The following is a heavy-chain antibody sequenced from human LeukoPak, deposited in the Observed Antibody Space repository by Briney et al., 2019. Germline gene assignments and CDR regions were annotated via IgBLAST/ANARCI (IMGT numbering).Heavy chain of an antibody. J-gene: IGHJ2*01. V-gene: IGHV3-30-3*01. D-gene: IGHD2-21*02. CDR3: ARVVVVTGVESSYLGL. CDR1: GFTFSSSA. Sequence: GGSLRLSCAASGFTFSSSAMHWVRQAPGKGLEWVAVISYGGSDKFYADSVKGRFTISRDNSKNTLYLQVNSLRAEDTATYYCARVVVVTGVESSYLGLWGRGTLVTVSS. CDR2: ISYGGSDK.